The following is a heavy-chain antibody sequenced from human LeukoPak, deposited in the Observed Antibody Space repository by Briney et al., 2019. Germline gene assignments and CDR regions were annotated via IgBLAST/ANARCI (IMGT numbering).Heavy chain of an antibody. CDR3: ARLHGYSSLHYYYMDV. Sequence: SETLSLTCTVSGGSISSSSYYWGWIRQPPGKGLEWIGSIYYSGSTYYNPSLKSRVTISVDTSKDQFSLKLSSVTAADTAVYYCARLHGYSSLHYYYMDVWGKGTAVTVSS. J-gene: IGHJ6*03. D-gene: IGHD6-19*01. V-gene: IGHV4-39*01. CDR2: IYYSGST. CDR1: GGSISSSSYY.